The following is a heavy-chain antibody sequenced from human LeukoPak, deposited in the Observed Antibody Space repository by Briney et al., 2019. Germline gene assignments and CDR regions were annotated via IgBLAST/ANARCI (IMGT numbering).Heavy chain of an antibody. CDR1: GFTVSTFG. Sequence: PAGSPRLSCAATGFTVSTFGMHWVRQAPGKRLEWVAVISSDEGNKYYADSVRGRFTISRDNSKDTLYLQMSNLRIEDTAVYYCRAATKYLDYYYDYWGQGTLVTVSS. CDR2: ISSDEGNK. V-gene: IGHV3-30*03. CDR3: RAATKYLDYYYDY. D-gene: IGHD3-22*01. J-gene: IGHJ4*02.